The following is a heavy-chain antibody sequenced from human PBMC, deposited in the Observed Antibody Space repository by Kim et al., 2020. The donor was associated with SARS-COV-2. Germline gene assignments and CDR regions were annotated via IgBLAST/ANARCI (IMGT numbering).Heavy chain of an antibody. CDR2: INHSGSS. D-gene: IGHD6-19*01. J-gene: IGHJ6*02. CDR1: GGSFSGYY. CDR3: ARGSGWNLDHYYAMDV. V-gene: IGHV4-34*01. Sequence: SETLSLTCAVYGGSFSGYYWSWIRQPPGKGLEWIGEINHSGSSNYNPSLKSRVTISIDTSKNQFSLKLSSLTAADTAVYFCARGSGWNLDHYYAMDVWGQGTTVTVAS.